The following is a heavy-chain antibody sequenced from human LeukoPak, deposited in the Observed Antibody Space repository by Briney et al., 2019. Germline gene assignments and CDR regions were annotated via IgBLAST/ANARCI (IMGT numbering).Heavy chain of an antibody. CDR1: GFPFSSYV. J-gene: IGHJ6*03. CDR3: ARDFRTNYYYYMDV. Sequence: GGSLRLSCVVSGFPFSSYVMHWVRQAPGKGLEWVAVISYDGSNENYADSVKGRFTISRDNTKNTLYVQMNSLRAEDTALYYCARDFRTNYYYYMDVWGKGTTVTVSS. CDR2: ISYDGSNE. D-gene: IGHD1-14*01. V-gene: IGHV3-30*03.